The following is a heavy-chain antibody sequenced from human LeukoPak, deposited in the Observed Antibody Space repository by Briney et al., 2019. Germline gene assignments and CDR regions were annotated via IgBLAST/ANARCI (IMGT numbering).Heavy chain of an antibody. CDR3: TTDQVLLWFGELFR. Sequence: GGSLRLSCAASGFTFSNAWMSWVRQAPGKGLEWVGRIKSKTDGGTTDYAAPVKGRFTISRDDSKNTLYLQMNSLKTEDTAVYYCTTDQVLLWFGELFRWGQGTLVTVSS. D-gene: IGHD3-10*01. V-gene: IGHV3-15*01. CDR2: IKSKTDGGTT. CDR1: GFTFSNAW. J-gene: IGHJ4*02.